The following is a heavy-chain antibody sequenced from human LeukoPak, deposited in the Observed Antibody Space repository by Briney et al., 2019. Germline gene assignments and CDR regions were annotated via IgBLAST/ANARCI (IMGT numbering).Heavy chain of an antibody. Sequence: GGSLRLSCAASGFAFSDSEMNWVRQAPGKGLEWVSYISGSGTTLYYADSVKGRFTISRDNAKNSLYLQMNSLRAEDTAVYYCARDFGSYWFDPWGQGTLVTVSS. CDR1: GFAFSDSE. D-gene: IGHD1-26*01. CDR3: ARDFGSYWFDP. CDR2: ISGSGTTL. V-gene: IGHV3-48*03. J-gene: IGHJ5*02.